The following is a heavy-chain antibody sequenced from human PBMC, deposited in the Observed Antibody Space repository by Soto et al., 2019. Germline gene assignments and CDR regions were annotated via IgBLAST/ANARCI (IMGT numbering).Heavy chain of an antibody. D-gene: IGHD2-15*01. CDR2: IYWDDDK. CDR1: GFSLSTSGVG. J-gene: IGHJ6*02. Sequence: QNTLKESGPTLVEPTQTLTLTCTFSGFSLSTSGVGVAWIRQPPGKALEWLALIYWDDDKRYRPSLESRITITKDTSKNQVVLTMTNMDSVDTATYYCAYLPCSGGSCYWFSFSGMDVWGQGTTVTVSS. V-gene: IGHV2-5*02. CDR3: AYLPCSGGSCYWFSFSGMDV.